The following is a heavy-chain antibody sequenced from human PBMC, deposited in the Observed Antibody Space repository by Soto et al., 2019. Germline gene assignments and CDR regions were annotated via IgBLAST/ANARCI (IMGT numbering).Heavy chain of an antibody. CDR2: ISYSGSS. Sequence: LSLTCTVSGGSMSSHYWTWLRQPPGKGLEWIGYISYSGSSYYNPSLKSRVTISADTSRNQFSLRLTSVIAADTAVYFCARADPDASVGFWGQGTLVTVS. CDR3: ARADPDASVGF. V-gene: IGHV4-59*11. CDR1: GGSMSSHY. J-gene: IGHJ4*02. D-gene: IGHD3-16*01.